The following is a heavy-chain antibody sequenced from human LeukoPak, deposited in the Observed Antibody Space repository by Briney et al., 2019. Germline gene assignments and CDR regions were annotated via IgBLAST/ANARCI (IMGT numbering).Heavy chain of an antibody. V-gene: IGHV3-20*04. J-gene: IGHJ4*02. CDR1: GFTFDDYD. CDR3: AGGGGWY. Sequence: PGGCLRLSRASSGFTFDDYDMSWVRQAPGKGLEWVSDINWNGGSTGYADSVKGRFTISRDNAKNSLYLQMNSLRAEDTALYYCAGGGGWYWGQGTLVTVSS. CDR2: INWNGGST. D-gene: IGHD2-15*01.